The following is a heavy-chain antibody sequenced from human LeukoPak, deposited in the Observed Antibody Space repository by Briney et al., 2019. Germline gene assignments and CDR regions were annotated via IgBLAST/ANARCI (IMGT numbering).Heavy chain of an antibody. CDR3: ARSYGSGSYYNRLYYMDV. D-gene: IGHD3-10*01. Sequence: GGSLRLSCAASGFTFSSYEMNWVRQAPGKGLEWVSYISSSGSTIYYADSVKGRFTISRDNAKNSLYLQMNSLRAEDTAVYYCARSYGSGSYYNRLYYMDVWGKGTTVTISS. CDR1: GFTFSSYE. CDR2: ISSSGSTI. J-gene: IGHJ6*03. V-gene: IGHV3-48*03.